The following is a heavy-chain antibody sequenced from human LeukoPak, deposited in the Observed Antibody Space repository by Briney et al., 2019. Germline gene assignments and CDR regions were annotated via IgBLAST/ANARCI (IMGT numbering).Heavy chain of an antibody. CDR3: TTESERDAFDI. J-gene: IGHJ3*02. CDR1: GLTFSNAW. Sequence: PGGTLRLSCAASGLTFSNAWMSWVRQAPGKGLEWVGRIKSKTDGGTTDYAAPVKGRFTISRDDSKNTLYLQMNSLKTEVSAVYFCTTESERDAFDIWGQGTMVTVSS. D-gene: IGHD1-14*01. CDR2: IKSKTDGGTT. V-gene: IGHV3-15*01.